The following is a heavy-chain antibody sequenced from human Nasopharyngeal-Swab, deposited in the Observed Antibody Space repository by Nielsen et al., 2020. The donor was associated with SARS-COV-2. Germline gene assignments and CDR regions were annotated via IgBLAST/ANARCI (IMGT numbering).Heavy chain of an antibody. CDR3: AAAPSGDYGGY. D-gene: IGHD4-23*01. Sequence: SCAASGFTFSNYGMHWVRQAPGKGLEWVAVIWYDGSNKYYADSVKGRFTISRDNSKNTVYLQMNSLRAEDTAVYYCAAAPSGDYGGYWGQGTWSPSPQ. J-gene: IGHJ4*02. V-gene: IGHV3-33*01. CDR2: IWYDGSNK. CDR1: GFTFSNYG.